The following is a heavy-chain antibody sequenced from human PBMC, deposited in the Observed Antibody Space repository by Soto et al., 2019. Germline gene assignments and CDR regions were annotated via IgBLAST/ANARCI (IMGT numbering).Heavy chain of an antibody. J-gene: IGHJ6*02. V-gene: IGHV1-69*01. D-gene: IGHD2-2*01. CDR1: GGTFSSYA. CDR2: IIPISDTT. Sequence: QVQLVQSGAEVKKPGSSVKVSCKASGGTFSSYAISWVRQAPGQGLEWMGGIIPISDTTNYAQKFQGRVTITADESTSTAYMELSSLRSEVTAVYYCARSQGSRTSLEISYYYYYGMDVWGQGTTVTVSS. CDR3: ARSQGSRTSLEISYYYYYGMDV.